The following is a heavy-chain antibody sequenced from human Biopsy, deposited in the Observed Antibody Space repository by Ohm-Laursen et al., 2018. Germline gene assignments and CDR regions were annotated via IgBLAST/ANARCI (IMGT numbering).Heavy chain of an antibody. CDR2: ITQSGST. V-gene: IGHV4-34*01. CDR3: ARVPLPGIGAAYQGRFLYGMDV. CDR1: GGSFNGYF. J-gene: IGHJ6*02. Sequence: TLSLTCAVYGGSFNGYFWSWIRQPPGKGLEWIGDITQSGSTNYSPSLKSRVTLSVDTARKQFSLGLRYLTAADTAVYYCARVPLPGIGAAYQGRFLYGMDVWGQGTTVAVSS. D-gene: IGHD6-13*01.